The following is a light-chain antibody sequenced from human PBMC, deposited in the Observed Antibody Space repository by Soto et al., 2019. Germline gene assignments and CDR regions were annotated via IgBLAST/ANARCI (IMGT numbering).Light chain of an antibody. V-gene: IGKV1-9*01. J-gene: IGKJ4*01. CDR2: TAS. CDR3: QQLKSYPLT. Sequence: DIQLARSPSSQSASVGDSVSFTLLAIQATSNYLAWYQQKPGRAPKVLIYTASTLQSGVPSRFSGSGSGTDFTLTISSLQPEDFATYYCQQLKSYPLTSGGGTKVDIK. CDR1: QATSNY.